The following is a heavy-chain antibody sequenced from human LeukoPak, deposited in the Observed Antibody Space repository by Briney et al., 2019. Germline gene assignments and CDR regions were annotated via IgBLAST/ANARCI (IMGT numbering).Heavy chain of an antibody. CDR2: ISSSSSYI. Sequence: GGSLRLSCAASGFTFSSYSMNWVRQAPGKGLERVSSISSSSSYIYYADSVKGRFTISRDNAKNSLYLQMNSLRAEDTAVYYCARAAQYCSSTSCYEWFDPWGQGTLVTVSS. V-gene: IGHV3-21*01. CDR1: GFTFSSYS. CDR3: ARAAQYCSSTSCYEWFDP. D-gene: IGHD2-2*01. J-gene: IGHJ5*02.